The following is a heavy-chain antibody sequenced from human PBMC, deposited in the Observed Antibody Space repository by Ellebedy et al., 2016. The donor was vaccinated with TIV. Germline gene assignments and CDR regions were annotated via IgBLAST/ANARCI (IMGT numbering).Heavy chain of an antibody. Sequence: SETLSLTCIVSGGSINNYYWSWIRQPPGKGLEWIGYIYYSGSTHYNPSLKSRVTISVDTSRNQLSLKLSSVTAADTAVYYCARTEAVAGTFCFDYWGQGTLVTVSS. CDR3: ARTEAVAGTFCFDY. CDR2: IYYSGST. J-gene: IGHJ4*02. CDR1: GGSINNYY. D-gene: IGHD6-13*01. V-gene: IGHV4-59*01.